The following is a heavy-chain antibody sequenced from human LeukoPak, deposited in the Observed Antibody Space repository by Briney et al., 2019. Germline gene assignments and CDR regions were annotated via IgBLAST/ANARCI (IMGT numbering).Heavy chain of an antibody. V-gene: IGHV1-69*13. J-gene: IGHJ4*02. CDR3: VLGCSGGSCYPYYFDY. Sequence: GASVKVSCKASGGTFSSYAISWVRQAPGQGLEWMGRIIPIFGTANYAQKFQGRVTISADESTSTAYMELSSLRSEDTAVYYCVLGCSGGSCYPYYFDYWGQGTLVTVSS. D-gene: IGHD2-15*01. CDR1: GGTFSSYA. CDR2: IIPIFGTA.